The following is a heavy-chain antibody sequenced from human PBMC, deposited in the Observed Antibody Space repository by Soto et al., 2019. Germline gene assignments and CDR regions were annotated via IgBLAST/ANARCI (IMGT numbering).Heavy chain of an antibody. CDR2: IFWDDDK. J-gene: IGHJ6*02. CDR1: GFSLSTSGVG. V-gene: IGHV2-5*02. D-gene: IGHD2-15*01. CDR3: AYLPCSGGSCYWFSFSGMDV. Sequence: QITLKESGPTLVKPTQPLTLTCTFSGFSLSTSGVGVAWIRQPPGKALEWLALIFWDDDKRYRPSLESRLTITKDTSKNQVVLTMPNMDSVDTATYYCAYLPCSGGSCYWFSFSGMDVWGQGTTGTVSS.